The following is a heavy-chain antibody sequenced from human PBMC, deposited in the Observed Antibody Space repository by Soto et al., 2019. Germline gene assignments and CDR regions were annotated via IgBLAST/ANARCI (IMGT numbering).Heavy chain of an antibody. D-gene: IGHD2-21*01. Sequence: GASVKVSCKASGYTFTSYGISWVRQAPGQGLEWMGWINPDNGNTNYAQKLQGRITMTRNTSISTAYLELSSLTSEDTAVYFCTRAQELLPKYWGQRTQVTVSS. V-gene: IGHV1-18*01. CDR1: GYTFTSYG. J-gene: IGHJ1*01. CDR3: TRAQELLPKY. CDR2: INPDNGNT.